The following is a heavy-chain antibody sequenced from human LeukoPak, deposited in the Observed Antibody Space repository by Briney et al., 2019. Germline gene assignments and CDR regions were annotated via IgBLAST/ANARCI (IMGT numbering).Heavy chain of an antibody. CDR3: ANRRVVTYYDFWSGSHYGMDV. D-gene: IGHD3-3*01. Sequence: SETLSLTCTVSGGSISSSSYYWGWIRQPPGKGLEWIGSIYYSGSTYYNPSLKSRVTISVDTSKNQFSLKLSSVTAADTAVYYCANRRVVTYYDFWSGSHYGMDVWGQGTTVTVS. V-gene: IGHV4-39*01. J-gene: IGHJ6*02. CDR2: IYYSGST. CDR1: GGSISSSSYY.